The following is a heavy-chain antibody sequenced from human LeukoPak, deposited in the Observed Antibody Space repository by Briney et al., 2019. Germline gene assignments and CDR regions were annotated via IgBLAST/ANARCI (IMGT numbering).Heavy chain of an antibody. D-gene: IGHD2-15*01. CDR3: TRSGYSNGYDY. J-gene: IGHJ4*02. CDR1: GFTFSGHR. Sequence: PGGSLRLSCVASGFTFSGHRMHWLRQVPGKGLMAVSRITPDGNAAAYADSVKGRFTISRDNAKNTLYLEMNSLTAEDTALYHCTRSGYSNGYDYWGQGTLVTVSS. CDR2: ITPDGNAA. V-gene: IGHV3-74*03.